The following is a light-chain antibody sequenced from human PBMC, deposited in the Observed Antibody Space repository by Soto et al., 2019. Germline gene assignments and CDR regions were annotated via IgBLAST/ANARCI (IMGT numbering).Light chain of an antibody. CDR2: GAS. CDR1: QTVRSNY. CDR3: QQYGSSPRT. J-gene: IGKJ1*01. V-gene: IGKV3-20*01. Sequence: IVLPQSPGTLYLYPGQRAHLSCWASQTVRSNYLAWYQQKLGQAPRLLIYGASSRATGIPDRFSGSGSGTDFTLTISRLEPEDFDMYYCQQYGSSPRTFGQGTKVDI.